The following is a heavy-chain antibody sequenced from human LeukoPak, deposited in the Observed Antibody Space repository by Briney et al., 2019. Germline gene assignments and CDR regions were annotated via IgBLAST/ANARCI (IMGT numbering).Heavy chain of an antibody. J-gene: IGHJ5*02. CDR2: ITTGDGNT. CDR3: AKDSKVYLNWFDP. V-gene: IGHV3-23*01. D-gene: IGHD5/OR15-5a*01. Sequence: PGGSLRLSCTASGFTFSSYTMTWVRQAPGKGLKWVSTITTGDGNTYYADSVKGRFTVSRDDSKNTLYLQMNSLRAEDTAVYYCAKDSKVYLNWFDPWGQGTLVTVSS. CDR1: GFTFSSYT.